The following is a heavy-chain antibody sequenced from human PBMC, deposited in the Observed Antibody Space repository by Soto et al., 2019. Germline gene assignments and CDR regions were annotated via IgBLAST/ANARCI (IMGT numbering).Heavy chain of an antibody. CDR1: GFTFSSYW. Sequence: PGGSLRLSCAASGFTFSSYWMSWVRQAPGKGLEWVANIKQDGSEKYYVDSVRGRFTISRDNAKSSLYLQMNSLRAEDTAVYYCARYSPMVTGYGMDVWGQGTKVTVSS. V-gene: IGHV3-7*01. D-gene: IGHD5-18*01. J-gene: IGHJ6*02. CDR3: ARYSPMVTGYGMDV. CDR2: IKQDGSEK.